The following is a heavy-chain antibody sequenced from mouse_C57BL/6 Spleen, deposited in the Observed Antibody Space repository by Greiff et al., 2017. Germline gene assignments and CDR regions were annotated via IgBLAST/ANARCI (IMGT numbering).Heavy chain of an antibody. Sequence: QVQLQQSGADLARPGASVKMSCKASGYTFTSYAMHWVKQRPGQGLEWIGYINPSSGYTKYNQKFKDKATLTADKSSSTAYMQLSRLTSEDSAVYYCARDGDYLFDYWGQGTTLTVSS. CDR3: ARDGDYLFDY. V-gene: IGHV1-4*01. CDR1: GYTFTSYA. CDR2: INPSSGYT. D-gene: IGHD2-13*01. J-gene: IGHJ2*01.